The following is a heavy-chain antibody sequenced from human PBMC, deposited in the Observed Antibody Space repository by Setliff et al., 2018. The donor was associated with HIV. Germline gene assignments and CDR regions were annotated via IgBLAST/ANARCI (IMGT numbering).Heavy chain of an antibody. Sequence: ASVKVSCKASGYTFIGYYIYWVRQAPGQGLEWMGWINPNTGGTNYAQKFRGRVTMTRDTSISTAYMEVSSLRSDDTTVYYCAREGSPIYYFDYWSQGALVTVSS. CDR3: AREGSPIYYFDY. D-gene: IGHD3-10*01. CDR2: INPNTGGT. CDR1: GYTFIGYY. V-gene: IGHV1-2*02. J-gene: IGHJ4*02.